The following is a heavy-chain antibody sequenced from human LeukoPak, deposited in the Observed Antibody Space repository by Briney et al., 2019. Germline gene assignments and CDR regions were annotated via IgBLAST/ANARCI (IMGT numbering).Heavy chain of an antibody. Sequence: GGSLRLSCAASGFTFSSYWMHWVRQAPGKGLVWVSRINSDGSRTSYADSVKGRFSISRDTAKNTLYLQMNSLRAEDTAVYYCAKEGSIFGVVIRPYYFDYWGQGTLVTVSS. CDR3: AKEGSIFGVVIRPYYFDY. CDR1: GFTFSSYW. V-gene: IGHV3-74*01. CDR2: INSDGSRT. J-gene: IGHJ4*02. D-gene: IGHD3-3*01.